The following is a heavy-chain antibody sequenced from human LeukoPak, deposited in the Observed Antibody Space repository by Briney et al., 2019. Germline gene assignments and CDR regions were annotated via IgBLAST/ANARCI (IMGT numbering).Heavy chain of an antibody. J-gene: IGHJ3*01. CDR3: ARDMGSGYYNPTAAFDF. V-gene: IGHV3-30*04. CDR1: GFTFSSYA. Sequence: GSSLRLSCAASGFTFSSYAMHWVRQAPGKGLEWMALTSFDGSKKHHADSVKGRFTISRDNSKNTLYLEMNSLRGDDAAVYYCARDMGSGYYNPTAAFDFWGQETVVTVSS. D-gene: IGHD3-22*01. CDR2: TSFDGSKK.